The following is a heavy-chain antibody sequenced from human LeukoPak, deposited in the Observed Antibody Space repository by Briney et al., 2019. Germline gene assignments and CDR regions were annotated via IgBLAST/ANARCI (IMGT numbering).Heavy chain of an antibody. CDR2: ISSNGGST. V-gene: IGHV3-64*01. J-gene: IGHJ4*02. CDR3: ARGSGSPPYFDY. D-gene: IGHD6-19*01. Sequence: GGSVRLSCAASGFTFSSYAMHWVRQAPGKGLEYVSAISSNGGSTYYANSVKGRFTISRDNSKNTLYLQMGSLRAEDMAVYYCARGSGSPPYFDYWGQGTLVTVSS. CDR1: GFTFSSYA.